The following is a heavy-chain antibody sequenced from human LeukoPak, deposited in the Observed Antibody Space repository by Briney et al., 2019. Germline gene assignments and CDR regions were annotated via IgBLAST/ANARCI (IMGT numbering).Heavy chain of an antibody. CDR1: GGSFSGYY. J-gene: IGHJ4*02. Sequence: SETLSLTCAVYGGSFSGYYWSWIRQPPGKGLEWIGYIYYSGSTNYNPSLKSRVTISVDTSKNQFSLRLSSVTAADTAMYYCARVDYGDYSKDFDYWGQGTLVIVAS. CDR2: IYYSGST. CDR3: ARVDYGDYSKDFDY. V-gene: IGHV4-59*12. D-gene: IGHD4-17*01.